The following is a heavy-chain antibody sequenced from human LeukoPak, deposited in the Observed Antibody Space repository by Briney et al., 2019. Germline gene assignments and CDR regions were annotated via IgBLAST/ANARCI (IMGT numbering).Heavy chain of an antibody. D-gene: IGHD3-22*01. Sequence: PSETLSLTCAVSGYSISSGYYWGWIRQPPGKGLEWIGSIYHSGSTNYNPSLKSRVTISVDTSKNQFSLKLSSVTAADTAVYYCARGPIQNYYDSSGYYYWGQGTLVTVSS. V-gene: IGHV4-38-2*01. J-gene: IGHJ4*02. CDR1: GYSISSGYY. CDR3: ARGPIQNYYDSSGYYY. CDR2: IYHSGST.